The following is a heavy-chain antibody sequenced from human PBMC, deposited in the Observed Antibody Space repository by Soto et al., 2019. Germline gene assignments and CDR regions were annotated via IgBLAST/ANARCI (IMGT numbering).Heavy chain of an antibody. D-gene: IGHD3-10*01. CDR3: ARESRLWSTHYGMDV. Sequence: QVQLVQSGAEVKKPGSSVKVSCKASGGTFSSYAISWVRQAPGQGLEWMGGIIPICGTANYAQKFQGRVTITADESTSTSYMELSSLRAEDTAVYYCARESRLWSTHYGMDVWGQGTTVTVSS. V-gene: IGHV1-69*01. J-gene: IGHJ6*02. CDR1: GGTFSSYA. CDR2: IIPICGTA.